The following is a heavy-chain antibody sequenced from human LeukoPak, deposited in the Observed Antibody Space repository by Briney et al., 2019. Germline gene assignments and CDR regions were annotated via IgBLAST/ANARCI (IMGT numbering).Heavy chain of an antibody. Sequence: SETLSLTCTVSGGSITSYYWSWIRQPPGKGLEWIGFTYDSGDTTSNPSLKSRVTISVDTSKKYISLKLSYVTAADTAVYYCARLARPSSGWSIFDYWGQGTLVTVSS. D-gene: IGHD6-19*01. CDR3: ARLARPSSGWSIFDY. J-gene: IGHJ4*02. CDR1: GGSITSYY. V-gene: IGHV4-59*08. CDR2: TYDSGDT.